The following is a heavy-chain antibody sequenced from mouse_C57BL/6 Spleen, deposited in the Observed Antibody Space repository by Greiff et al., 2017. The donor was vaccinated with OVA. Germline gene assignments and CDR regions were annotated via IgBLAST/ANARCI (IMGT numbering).Heavy chain of an antibody. CDR1: GYSITSGYY. CDR2: IRYDGSN. J-gene: IGHJ4*01. V-gene: IGHV3-6*01. D-gene: IGHD5-1*01. CDR3: ARGGVLDYYAMDY. Sequence: EVQLVESGPGLVKPSQSLSLTCSVTGYSITSGYYWNWIRQFPGNKLEWRGYIRYDGSNNYNPSLKNRISITRDTSKNQFFLKLNSVTTEDTATYYCARGGVLDYYAMDYWGQGTSVTVSS.